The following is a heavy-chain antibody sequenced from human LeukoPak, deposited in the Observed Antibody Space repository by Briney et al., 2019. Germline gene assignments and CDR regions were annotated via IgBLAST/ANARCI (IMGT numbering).Heavy chain of an antibody. CDR3: ARPTTIFGVVTTDFDY. J-gene: IGHJ4*02. CDR1: GFTFSSYG. D-gene: IGHD3-3*01. Sequence: GGSLRLSCAASGFTFSSYGMHWVRQAPGKGLEWVAVISYDGSNKYYADSVKGRFTISRDNSKNTLYLQMNSLRAEDTAVYYCARPTTIFGVVTTDFDYWGQGTLVTVSS. CDR2: ISYDGSNK. V-gene: IGHV3-30*19.